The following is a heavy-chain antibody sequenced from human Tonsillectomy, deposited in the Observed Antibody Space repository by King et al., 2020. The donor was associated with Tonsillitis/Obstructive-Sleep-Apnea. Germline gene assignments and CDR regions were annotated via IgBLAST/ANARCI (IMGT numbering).Heavy chain of an antibody. V-gene: IGHV1-46*01. CDR2: INPSGGST. J-gene: IGHJ3*02. CDR1: GYTFTSYY. Sequence: QLVQSGAEVKKPGASVKVSCKASGYTFTSYYMHWVRQAPGQGLEWMGIINPSGGSTSYAQKFQGRVTMTRDTSTSTVYMERSSLRSEDTAVYYCARGGANYYDSRGAAVDIWGQGTMVTVSS. CDR3: ARGGANYYDSRGAAVDI. D-gene: IGHD3-22*01.